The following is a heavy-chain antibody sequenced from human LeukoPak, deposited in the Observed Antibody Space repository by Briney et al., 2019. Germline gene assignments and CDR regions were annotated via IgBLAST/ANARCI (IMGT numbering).Heavy chain of an antibody. V-gene: IGHV3-23*01. CDR2: ISGSGGST. D-gene: IGHD6-13*01. Sequence: GGSLRLSCAASGFTFSSYAMSWVRQAPGKGLEWVSAISGSGGSTYYADSVKGRFTISRDNSKNTLYLQMNSLRAEDTAVYYCAKDSPRIAAAGLNFDYWGQGTLVTVSS. CDR1: GFTFSSYA. CDR3: AKDSPRIAAAGLNFDY. J-gene: IGHJ4*02.